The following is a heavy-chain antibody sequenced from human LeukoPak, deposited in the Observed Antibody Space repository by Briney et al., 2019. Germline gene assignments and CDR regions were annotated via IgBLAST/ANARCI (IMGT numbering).Heavy chain of an antibody. D-gene: IGHD3-22*01. CDR2: IYHSGST. Sequence: SETPSLTCTVSGYSISSGYCWGWIRPPPGKGLEWIGSIYHSGSTYYNPSLKSRVTISVDTSKNQFSLKLSSVTAADTAVYYCARMQDYYDSSGYYSEPLDYWGQGTLVTVSS. CDR1: GYSISSGYC. CDR3: ARMQDYYDSSGYYSEPLDY. V-gene: IGHV4-38-2*02. J-gene: IGHJ4*02.